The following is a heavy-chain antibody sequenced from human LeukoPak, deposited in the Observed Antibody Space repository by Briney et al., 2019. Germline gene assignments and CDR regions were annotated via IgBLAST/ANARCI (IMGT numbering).Heavy chain of an antibody. Sequence: SETLSLTCTVSGASISSYYWSWIRQPPGKGLEWIGYIYYSRSTNYNPSLKSRVTISVDTSRNQFSLKLSSVTAADTAMYYCARGSGYLVYWGQGTLVTVSS. J-gene: IGHJ4*02. CDR2: IYYSRST. CDR3: ARGSGYLVY. CDR1: GASISSYY. D-gene: IGHD3-22*01. V-gene: IGHV4-59*01.